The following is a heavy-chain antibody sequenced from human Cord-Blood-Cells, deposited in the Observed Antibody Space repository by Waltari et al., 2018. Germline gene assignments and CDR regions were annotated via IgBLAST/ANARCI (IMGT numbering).Heavy chain of an antibody. CDR2: IYHSGST. V-gene: IGHV4-38-2*02. CDR1: GYSISSGYY. CDR3: ARDKGDYDFWSGYYFDY. J-gene: IGHJ4*02. Sequence: QVQLQESGPGLVQPSETLSLTCAVSGYSISSGYYWGWNRHPPRKGLGWIGSIYHSGSTYYNPSLKSRVTISVDTSKNQFSLKLSSVTAADTAVYYCARDKGDYDFWSGYYFDYWGQGTLVTVSS. D-gene: IGHD3-3*01.